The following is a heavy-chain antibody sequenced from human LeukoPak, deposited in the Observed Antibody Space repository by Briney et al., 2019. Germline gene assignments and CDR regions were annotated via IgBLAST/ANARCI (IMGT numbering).Heavy chain of an antibody. D-gene: IGHD2-2*01. CDR2: ISGSTNYI. CDR1: GFPLSGYS. CDR3: ARVGYCSSSTCRNYFDY. V-gene: IGHV3-21*01. Sequence: PGGSLRLSCAASGFPLSGYSMNWVRQAPGKGLEWVSSISGSTNYIYYADSVKGRFTISRDNAQNSLYLQMNSLRAEDTAVYYCARVGYCSSSTCRNYFDYWGQGTLVTVSS. J-gene: IGHJ4*02.